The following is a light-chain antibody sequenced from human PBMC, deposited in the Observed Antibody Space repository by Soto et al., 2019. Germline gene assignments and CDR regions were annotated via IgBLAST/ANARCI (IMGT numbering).Light chain of an antibody. CDR3: QNYHSSAPFT. V-gene: IGKV1-27*01. J-gene: IGKJ3*01. CDR2: ASS. CDR1: QDINTY. Sequence: DIQMTQSPSSLSASVGDTVTITCRASQDINTYLAWYQQKPGEVPQIIVYASSTLQSGVPSRFRGSGSGTDFTLTISSLQPEDVATYFCQNYHSSAPFTFGPGTTVYI.